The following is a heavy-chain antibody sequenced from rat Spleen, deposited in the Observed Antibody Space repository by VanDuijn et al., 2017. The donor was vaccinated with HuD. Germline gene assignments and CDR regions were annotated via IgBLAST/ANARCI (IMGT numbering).Heavy chain of an antibody. D-gene: IGHD1-6*01. CDR3: TRGLSMSSTNYYYALFAY. CDR2: IGYSGDT. V-gene: IGHV3-1*01. CDR1: GYSITSNY. Sequence: EVQLQESGPGLVKPSQSLSLTCSVTGYSITSNYWGWIRKFPGNKMEWMAYIGYSGDTDYNPSLKSRISITRDTSKNQFFLQLNSVTTEETATYYCTRGLSMSSTNYYYALFAYWGQGTLVTVSS. J-gene: IGHJ3*01.